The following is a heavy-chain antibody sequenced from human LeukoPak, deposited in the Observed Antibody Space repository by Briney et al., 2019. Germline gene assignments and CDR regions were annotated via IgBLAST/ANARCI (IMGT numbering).Heavy chain of an antibody. D-gene: IGHD3-22*01. Sequence: GGTLRLSCAASGFTFSIYAMSWVRQAPGKGLQWVSSITSRGESTWYVDPVKGRFTITRDNSENTLYLQMHSLRAEDTAVYYCARDRPNYYGSDGHYYRRDGDYWGRGTLVSVSS. CDR1: GFTFSIYA. CDR3: ARDRPNYYGSDGHYYRRDGDY. CDR2: ITSRGEST. V-gene: IGHV3-23*01. J-gene: IGHJ4*02.